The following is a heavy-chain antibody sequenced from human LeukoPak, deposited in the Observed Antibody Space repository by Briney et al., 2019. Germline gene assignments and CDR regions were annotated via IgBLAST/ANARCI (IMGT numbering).Heavy chain of an antibody. CDR2: IYYSGST. D-gene: IGHD3-10*01. Sequence: SETLSPTCTVSGGSISSYYWSWIRQPPGKGLEWIGYIYYSGSTNYNPSLKSRVTISVDTSKNQFSLKLSSVTAADTAVYYCARVGSYGSGSYSHPFDYWGQGTLVTVSS. CDR1: GGSISSYY. V-gene: IGHV4-59*01. J-gene: IGHJ4*02. CDR3: ARVGSYGSGSYSHPFDY.